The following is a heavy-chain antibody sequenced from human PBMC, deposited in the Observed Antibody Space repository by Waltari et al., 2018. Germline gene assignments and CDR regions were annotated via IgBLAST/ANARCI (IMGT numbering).Heavy chain of an antibody. J-gene: IGHJ6*02. CDR2: ISTSGGST. V-gene: IGHV3-23*01. D-gene: IGHD2-15*01. CDR3: ARRSRVGTAVDV. CDR1: GFTFRIFA. Sequence: EVQHLESGGGLVKPGGSLGLPCAASGFTFRIFAMTWVRRAPGKGLEWGSGISTSGGSTYYADSVKGRFTISRDNSKNTLYLQLNSLRAEDTAVYYCARRSRVGTAVDVWGQGTTVTVSS.